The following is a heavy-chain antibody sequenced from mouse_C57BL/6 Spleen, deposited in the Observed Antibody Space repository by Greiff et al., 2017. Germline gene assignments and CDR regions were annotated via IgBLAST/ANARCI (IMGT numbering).Heavy chain of an antibody. V-gene: IGHV1-69*01. J-gene: IGHJ3*01. CDR1: GYTFTSYW. D-gene: IGHD1-1*01. CDR2: IDPSDSYT. CDR3: ARRGLRSYEFAY. Sequence: QVQLQQPGAELVMPGASVKLSCKASGYTFTSYWMHWVKQRPGQGLAWIGEIDPSDSYTNYNQKFKGKSTLTVDKSSSTAYMQLSSLTSEDSAVYYWARRGLRSYEFAYWGQGTLVTVSA.